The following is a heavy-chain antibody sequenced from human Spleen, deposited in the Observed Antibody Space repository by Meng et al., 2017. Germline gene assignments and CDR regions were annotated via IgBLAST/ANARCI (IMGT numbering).Heavy chain of an antibody. CDR3: ARGPTTMAHDFDY. V-gene: IGHV4-34*01. Sequence: QVQLQQWGAGLLKPSETLSLPCDVYGGSVSGYYWSWIRQPPGKGLEWIGEINHGGSTNYNPSLKSRVTISVDTSKNQFSLKLSSVTAADSAVYYCARGPTTMAHDFDYWGQGTLVTVSS. CDR2: INHGGST. J-gene: IGHJ4*02. D-gene: IGHD4-11*01. CDR1: GGSVSGYY.